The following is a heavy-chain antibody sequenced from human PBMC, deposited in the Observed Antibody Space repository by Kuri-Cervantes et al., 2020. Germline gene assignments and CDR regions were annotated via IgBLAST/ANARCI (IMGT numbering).Heavy chain of an antibody. V-gene: IGHV3-23*01. J-gene: IGHJ4*02. D-gene: IGHD3-22*01. Sequence: GESLKISCAASGFTFRSYSMNWVRQAPGEGLEWVSSISGSGGSAYYADSVKGQFTISRDNSKNTLYLQMNSLRAEDTAVYYCARRYYDSSGYYLDDYWGQGTRVTVSS. CDR1: GFTFRSYS. CDR3: ARRYYDSSGYYLDDY. CDR2: ISGSGGSA.